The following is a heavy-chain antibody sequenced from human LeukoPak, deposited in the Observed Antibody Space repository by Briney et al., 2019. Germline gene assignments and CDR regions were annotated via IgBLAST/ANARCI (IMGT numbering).Heavy chain of an antibody. V-gene: IGHV4-30-2*01. Sequence: SETLSLTCTVSGGSISSSSYYWGWIRQPPGKGLEWIGYIYHSGSTYYNPSLKSRVTISVDRSKNQFSLKLSSVTAADTAVYYCARVYGDYGYYFDYWGQGTLVTVSS. CDR2: IYHSGST. CDR3: ARVYGDYGYYFDY. D-gene: IGHD4-17*01. J-gene: IGHJ4*02. CDR1: GGSISSSSYY.